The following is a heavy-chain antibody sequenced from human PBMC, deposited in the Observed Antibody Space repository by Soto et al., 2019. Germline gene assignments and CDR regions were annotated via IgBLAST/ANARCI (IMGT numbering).Heavy chain of an antibody. D-gene: IGHD2-15*01. CDR1: GGSVSSSSYY. CDR3: ARTAYCSGDSCFFGWFDP. CDR2: IYYTGST. Sequence: PSETLSLTCTVSGGSVSSSSYYWSWLRQPPGKGLEWVGYIYYTGSTNYNPSLRSRVTISVDTSKNQFSLRLSSVTAADTAIYYCARTAYCSGDSCFFGWFDPWGQGTLVTVSS. J-gene: IGHJ5*02. V-gene: IGHV4-61*01.